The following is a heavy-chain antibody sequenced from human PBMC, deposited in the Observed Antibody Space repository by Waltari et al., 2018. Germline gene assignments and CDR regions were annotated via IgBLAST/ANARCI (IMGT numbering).Heavy chain of an antibody. Sequence: QVQLVQSGAEVKKPGASVKVSCKASGYTFTSYDINWVRQATGQGLEWMGWMNPNSGNTGYAQKFQGRVTITRNTSISTAYMELSSLRSEDTAVYYCARVRYCSGGSCYPPAGFDYWGQGTLVTVSS. D-gene: IGHD2-15*01. CDR2: MNPNSGNT. CDR3: ARVRYCSGGSCYPPAGFDY. V-gene: IGHV1-8*03. J-gene: IGHJ4*02. CDR1: GYTFTSYD.